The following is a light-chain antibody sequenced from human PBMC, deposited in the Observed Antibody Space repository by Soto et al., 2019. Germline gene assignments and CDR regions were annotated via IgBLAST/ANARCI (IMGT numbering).Light chain of an antibody. CDR2: EVS. J-gene: IGLJ2*01. CDR1: SSDGGGYNY. V-gene: IGLV2-14*01. Sequence: QSALTQPASVSGSPGQSITISCTASSSDGGGYNYVSWYQQHPGKVPKLLIYEVSNRPSGVSNRFSGSKSGNTASLTISGLQAEDEADYYCGSFTSSTNPIFGGGTKLTVL. CDR3: GSFTSSTNPI.